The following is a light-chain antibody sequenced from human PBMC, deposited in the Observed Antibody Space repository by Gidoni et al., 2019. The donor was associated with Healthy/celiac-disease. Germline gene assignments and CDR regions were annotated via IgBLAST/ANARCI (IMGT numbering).Light chain of an antibody. Sequence: EIVMPHSPATLSVSPGERATLSCRASQSVSSNLAWYQQKPGQAPRLLIDGASTRATGIPARFSGSGSGTEFTLTISSLQSEDFAVYYCQQYNNWPPLTFGGGTKVEIK. CDR1: QSVSSN. CDR3: QQYNNWPPLT. J-gene: IGKJ4*01. CDR2: GAS. V-gene: IGKV3-15*01.